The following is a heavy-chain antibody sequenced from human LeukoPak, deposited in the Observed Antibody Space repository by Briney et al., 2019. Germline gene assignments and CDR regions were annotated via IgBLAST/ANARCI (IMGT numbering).Heavy chain of an antibody. CDR3: ARYRGATGYHFYY. D-gene: IGHD5-12*01. Sequence: SGTLSLTCAVSGGSMSSSNWWSWVRQPPGKGVEWIGEIDRNGRTNYNPSLKSRVTISVDKSKNPSSLKLSSVTAADTAMYYCARYRGATGYHFYYWGQGTLVTVSS. CDR2: IDRNGRT. V-gene: IGHV4-4*02. J-gene: IGHJ4*02. CDR1: GGSMSSSNW.